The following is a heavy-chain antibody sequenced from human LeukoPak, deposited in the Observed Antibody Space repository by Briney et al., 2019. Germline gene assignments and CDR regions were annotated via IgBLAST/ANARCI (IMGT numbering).Heavy chain of an antibody. Sequence: GGSLRLSCAASGFTFSSYAMSWVRQAPGKGLEWVSAISGSGGSTYYADSVKGRFTISRDNSKNTLYLQMNSLRAEDTAVYYCAKNGGYSYGYPLDYWGQGTLVTVSS. V-gene: IGHV3-23*01. J-gene: IGHJ4*02. D-gene: IGHD5-18*01. CDR1: GFTFSSYA. CDR2: ISGSGGST. CDR3: AKNGGYSYGYPLDY.